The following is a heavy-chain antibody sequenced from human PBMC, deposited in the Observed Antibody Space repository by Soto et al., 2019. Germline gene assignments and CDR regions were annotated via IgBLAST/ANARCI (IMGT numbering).Heavy chain of an antibody. CDR1: GGSISSSSYY. CDR3: ASLPGPRG. Sequence: QLQLQESGPGLVKPSETLSLTCTVSGGSISSSSYYWGWIRQPPGKGLEWIGSIYYSGSTYYNPSLKSRVTRSVATSKKQFALKLSSVTAADPAVYYCASLPGPRGWGQGTLVTVSS. CDR2: IYYSGST. V-gene: IGHV4-39*01. D-gene: IGHD3-10*01. J-gene: IGHJ4*02.